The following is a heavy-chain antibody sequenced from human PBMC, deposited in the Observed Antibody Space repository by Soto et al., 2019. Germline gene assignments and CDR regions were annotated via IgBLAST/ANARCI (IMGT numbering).Heavy chain of an antibody. Sequence: QVQLVQSGAEVKKPGASVKVSCKASGYTFTSYGISWVRQAPGQGLEWMGWISAYTGNTNYAQKLQGRVTMTTDTSTSTGYMELRSLRSDDTAVYYCARETGYSSGWYKGNWFDPWGQGTLVTVSS. CDR3: ARETGYSSGWYKGNWFDP. CDR1: GYTFTSYG. D-gene: IGHD6-19*01. J-gene: IGHJ5*02. V-gene: IGHV1-18*04. CDR2: ISAYTGNT.